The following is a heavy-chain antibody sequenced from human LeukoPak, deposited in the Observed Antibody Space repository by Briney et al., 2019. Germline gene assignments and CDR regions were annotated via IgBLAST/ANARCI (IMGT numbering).Heavy chain of an antibody. CDR3: ARGPLTYYYASGSYYSN. CDR1: GGSLSGFY. Sequence: SETLSLTCAVSGGSLSGFYWSWIRQPPGKGLEWTGDINHSGSTNCNPSLKSRVTISVDTSKKQFSLKLSSVTAADTAVYFCARGPLTYYYASGSYYSNWGQGTLVTVSS. J-gene: IGHJ4*02. D-gene: IGHD3-10*01. CDR2: INHSGST. V-gene: IGHV4-34*01.